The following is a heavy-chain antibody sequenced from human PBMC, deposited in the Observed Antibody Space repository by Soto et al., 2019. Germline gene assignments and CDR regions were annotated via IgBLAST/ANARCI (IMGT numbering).Heavy chain of an antibody. Sequence: QVQLVQSGTEVKKPGASVKVSCKASGYTFLDFYIHWVRQAPGQGLEWMGFINPSGGGTTDAQQFQGRLTMTRDTSTSTVYLELISLRSEDTAIYYCARDKPFSAGYWGQGTLVT. J-gene: IGHJ4*02. CDR1: GYTFLDFY. CDR3: ARDKPFSAGY. D-gene: IGHD3-3*02. CDR2: INPSGGGT. V-gene: IGHV1-46*01.